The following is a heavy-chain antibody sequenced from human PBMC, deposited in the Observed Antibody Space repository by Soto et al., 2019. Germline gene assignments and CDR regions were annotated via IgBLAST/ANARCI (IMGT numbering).Heavy chain of an antibody. CDR2: IIPIFGTA. CDR3: ARDGYNYGRRYYYGMDV. Sequence: GASVKVSCKASGGTFSSYAISWVRQAPGQGLEWMGGIIPIFGTANYAQKLQGRVTITADESTSTAYMELSSLRSEDTAVYYCARDGYNYGRRYYYGMDVWGQGTTVTVSS. J-gene: IGHJ6*02. CDR1: GGTFSSYA. D-gene: IGHD5-12*01. V-gene: IGHV1-69*13.